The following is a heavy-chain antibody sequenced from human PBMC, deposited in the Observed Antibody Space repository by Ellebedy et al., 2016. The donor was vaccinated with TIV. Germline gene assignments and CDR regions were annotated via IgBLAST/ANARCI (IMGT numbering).Heavy chain of an antibody. Sequence: GESLKISCVGFGFTFSDSVMHWVRQDPGEGLDWVAGISVDGRAVHYPDSVKGRFTISRDNAQNTVYLQMNSLRLEDTAVYYCVRGWYSSGHCDVFAMWGQGTIVTVSS. V-gene: IGHV3-30*03. CDR3: VRGWYSSGHCDVFAM. D-gene: IGHD6-19*01. CDR1: GFTFSDSV. CDR2: ISVDGRAV. J-gene: IGHJ3*02.